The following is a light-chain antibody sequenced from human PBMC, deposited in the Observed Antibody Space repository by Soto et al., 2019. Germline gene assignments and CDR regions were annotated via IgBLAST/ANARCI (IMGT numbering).Light chain of an antibody. Sequence: ETVLTQSPATLSLSPGDGATLSCRASQSVSSYLAWYQQKPGQAPRLLMYDASKRATGIPARFSGSGSETDFTLTISSLEPEDVAVYYCQHRRTFGPGTKVEVK. CDR3: QHRRT. CDR2: DAS. J-gene: IGKJ3*01. CDR1: QSVSSY. V-gene: IGKV3-11*01.